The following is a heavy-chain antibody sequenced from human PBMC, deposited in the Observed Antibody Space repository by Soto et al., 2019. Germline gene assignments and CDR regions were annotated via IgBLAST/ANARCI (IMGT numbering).Heavy chain of an antibody. D-gene: IGHD6-13*01. J-gene: IGHJ4*02. Sequence: GASVKVSCKASGYIFTDYYIHWVRQAPGQGLEWTGWINIHSGGSNYPQKFQGRVTMTRVTSISTAYMELTGLRFDDTAVYYCASGSSSNWPDFWGQGTLVTVSS. CDR2: INIHSGGS. V-gene: IGHV1-2*02. CDR3: ASGSSSNWPDF. CDR1: GYIFTDYY.